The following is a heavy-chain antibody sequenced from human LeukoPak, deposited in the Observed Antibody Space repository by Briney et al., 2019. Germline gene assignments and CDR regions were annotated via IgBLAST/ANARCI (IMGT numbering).Heavy chain of an antibody. CDR2: INPSGGST. CDR3: ACVDTKRDYYYYYMDV. D-gene: IGHD3-3*01. V-gene: IGHV1-46*01. Sequence: ASVKVSCKASGYTFTSYYMHWVRQAPGQGLEWMGIINPSGGSTSYAQKFQGRVKITADKSTSTAYMELSSLRSEDTAVYYCACVDTKRDYYYYYMDVWGKGTTVTVSS. CDR1: GYTFTSYY. J-gene: IGHJ6*03.